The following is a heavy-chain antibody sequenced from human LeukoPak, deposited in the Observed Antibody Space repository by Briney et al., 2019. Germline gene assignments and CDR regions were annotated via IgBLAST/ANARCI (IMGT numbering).Heavy chain of an antibody. V-gene: IGHV6-1*01. CDR1: GDSVSSNSVA. Sequence: SQTLSLTCAISGDSVSSNSVAWHWIRQSPSRGLEWLGRTYYRSKWFNDYVASVKSRIIINPDTSKNQFSLQLNSVAPEDTAVYYCARTKGLKDGIAATDYWGQGTLVTVSS. CDR3: ARTKGLKDGIAATDY. J-gene: IGHJ4*02. D-gene: IGHD6-13*01. CDR2: TYYRSKWFN.